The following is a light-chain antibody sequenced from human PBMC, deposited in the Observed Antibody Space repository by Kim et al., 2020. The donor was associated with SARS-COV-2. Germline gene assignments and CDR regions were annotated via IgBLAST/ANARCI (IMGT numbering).Light chain of an antibody. J-gene: IGLJ3*02. Sequence: PGKEARITCGGNNIGSKSVHWYQQKPGQAPVLVIYYDSDRPSGIPERFSGSNSGNTATLTISRVEAGDEADYYCQVWDSSSDHWVFGGGTQLTVL. CDR3: QVWDSSSDHWV. CDR1: NIGSKS. CDR2: YDS. V-gene: IGLV3-21*04.